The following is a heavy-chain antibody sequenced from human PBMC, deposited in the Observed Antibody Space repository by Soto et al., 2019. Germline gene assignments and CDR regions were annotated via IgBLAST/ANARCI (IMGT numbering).Heavy chain of an antibody. CDR3: ARSSRPHMDV. CDR2: INQDGSEK. J-gene: IGHJ6*03. V-gene: IGHV3-7*01. Sequence: PGGSLRLSCAASGFTFSGNWMSWVRQAPGKGLEWVATINQDGSEKYSVDSVKGRFTISRDNAKNSMYLQMNSLRAEDTAVYYCARSSRPHMDVWGKGTTVIVSS. CDR1: GFTFSGNW.